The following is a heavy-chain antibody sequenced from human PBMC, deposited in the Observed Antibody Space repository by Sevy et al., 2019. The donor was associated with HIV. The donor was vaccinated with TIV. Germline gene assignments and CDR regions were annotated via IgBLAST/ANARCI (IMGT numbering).Heavy chain of an antibody. Sequence: GSLRLSCAASGFTFSDYWMSWVRQAPGKGLEWVANIKQDGYEKYYVDSVKGRFTISGDNAKNSLYLQMNSLRVEDTAVYYCARPYRTDPFYYYGSSGYYYPSYFDYWGQGTLVTVSS. D-gene: IGHD3-22*01. CDR1: GFTFSDYW. CDR3: ARPYRTDPFYYYGSSGYYYPSYFDY. J-gene: IGHJ4*02. CDR2: IKQDGYEK. V-gene: IGHV3-7*01.